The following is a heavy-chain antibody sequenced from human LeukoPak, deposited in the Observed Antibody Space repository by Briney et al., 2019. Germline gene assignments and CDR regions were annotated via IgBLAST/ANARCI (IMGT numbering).Heavy chain of an antibody. Sequence: SETLSLTCTVSGGSISRGRDYWSWIRQPVGKGLEWIGHIYTSGTTNYNPSLKSRVTISVNTSKNQFSLKLSSVTAADTAVYYCARRDSYSSGYYYFDYWGQGTLVTVSS. CDR1: GGSISRGRDY. CDR2: IYTSGTT. D-gene: IGHD3-22*01. J-gene: IGHJ4*02. V-gene: IGHV4-61*09. CDR3: ARRDSYSSGYYYFDY.